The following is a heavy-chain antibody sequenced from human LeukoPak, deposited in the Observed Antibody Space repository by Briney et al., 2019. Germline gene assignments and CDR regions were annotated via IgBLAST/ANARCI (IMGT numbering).Heavy chain of an antibody. CDR1: GGTFSSYA. CDR2: INPSGGST. J-gene: IGHJ6*03. CDR3: ARRGITIFGVVIGREVGYYYYMDV. Sequence: ASVKVSCKASGGTFSSYAISWVRQAPGQGLEWMGIINPSGGSTSYAQKFQGRVTMTRDTSTSTVYMELSSLRSEDTAVYYCARRGITIFGVVIGREVGYYYYMDVWGKGTTVTVSS. V-gene: IGHV1-46*01. D-gene: IGHD3-3*01.